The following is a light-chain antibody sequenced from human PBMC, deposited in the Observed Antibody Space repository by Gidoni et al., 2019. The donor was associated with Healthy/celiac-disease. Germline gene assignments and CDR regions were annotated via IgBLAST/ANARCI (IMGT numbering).Light chain of an antibody. CDR3: QQYYSYPLT. CDR2: AAS. V-gene: IGKV1-8*01. CDR1: QGISSY. J-gene: IGKJ4*01. Sequence: AIRMTQSPSSFSASTGDRVTITFRASQGISSYLAWYQQKPGTAPKLLIYAASTLQSGVPSRFSGSGSGTDFTLTISCLQSEDFATYYCQQYYSYPLTFGGGTRVEIK.